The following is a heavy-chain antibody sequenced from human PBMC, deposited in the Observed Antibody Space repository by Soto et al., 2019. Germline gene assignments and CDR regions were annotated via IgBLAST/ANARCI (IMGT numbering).Heavy chain of an antibody. V-gene: IGHV4-30-4*01. CDR3: ARDIVVVPAAKYYYYYGMDV. CDR2: IYYSGST. CDR1: GGSISSGDYY. J-gene: IGHJ6*02. D-gene: IGHD2-2*01. Sequence: QVQLQESGPGLVKPSQTLSLTCTVSGGSISSGDYYWSWIRQPPGKGLEWIGYIYYSGSTYYNPSLKSQVTISVDTAKNQFSLKLSSVTAADTAVYYCARDIVVVPAAKYYYYYGMDVWGQGTTVTVSS.